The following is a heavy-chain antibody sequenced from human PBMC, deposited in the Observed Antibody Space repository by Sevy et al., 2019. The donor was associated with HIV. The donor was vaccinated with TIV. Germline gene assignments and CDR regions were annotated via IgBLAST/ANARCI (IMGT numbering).Heavy chain of an antibody. J-gene: IGHJ4*02. V-gene: IGHV6-1*01. D-gene: IGHD1-20*01. CDR3: ARDHNFVLDY. Sequence: SQTLSLTCAISGDTVSSDSAAWNWIRQSPARGLEGLGRAYYRSTWHKDYATSLNSRMTINPDTSKNQFSLQLNSVTPDDTAVYFCARDHNFVLDYWGQGILVTVSS. CDR1: GDTVSSDSAA. CDR2: AYYRSTWHK.